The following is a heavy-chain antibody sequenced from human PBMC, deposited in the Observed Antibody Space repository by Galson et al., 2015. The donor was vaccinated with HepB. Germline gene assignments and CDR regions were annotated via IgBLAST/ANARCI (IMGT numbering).Heavy chain of an antibody. V-gene: IGHV3-21*01. CDR1: GFTFSSYS. CDR3: ARNPLIAVAGI. D-gene: IGHD6-19*01. J-gene: IGHJ4*02. CDR2: ISSSSSYI. Sequence: LRLSCAASGFTFSSYSMNWVRQAPGKGLEWVSSISSSSSYIYYADSVKGRFTISRDNAKNSLYLQMNSLRAEDTAVYYCARNPLIAVAGIWGQGTLVTVSS.